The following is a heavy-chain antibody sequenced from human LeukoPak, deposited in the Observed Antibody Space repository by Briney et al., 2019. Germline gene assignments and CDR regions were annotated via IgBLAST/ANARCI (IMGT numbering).Heavy chain of an antibody. J-gene: IGHJ5*01. D-gene: IGHD6-19*01. CDR1: GFTFDDYG. CDR2: ISWNSGNI. V-gene: IGHV3-9*01. CDR3: AKVDGYNSGWYDS. Sequence: PGGSLRLSCAASGFTFDDYGMHWVRQPPGKGLEWVSGISWNSGNIGYADSVKGRFTTSRDNAKNSLYLQMDILKPEDTAFYYCAKVDGYNSGWYDSWGQGTLVTVSS.